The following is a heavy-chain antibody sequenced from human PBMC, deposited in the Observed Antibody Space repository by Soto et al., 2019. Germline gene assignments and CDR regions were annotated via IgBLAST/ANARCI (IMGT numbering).Heavy chain of an antibody. CDR2: ISSSSSTI. D-gene: IGHD3-16*02. CDR1: GFTFSSYS. Sequence: GGSLRLSCAASGFTFSSYSMNWVRQAPGKGLEWVSYISSSSSTIYYADSVKGRFTVSRDNVKNSLFLQMNSLRDEDTAVYYCARVAIASGGVIAVTYALDVWGQGTTVTVSS. J-gene: IGHJ6*02. V-gene: IGHV3-48*02. CDR3: ARVAIASGGVIAVTYALDV.